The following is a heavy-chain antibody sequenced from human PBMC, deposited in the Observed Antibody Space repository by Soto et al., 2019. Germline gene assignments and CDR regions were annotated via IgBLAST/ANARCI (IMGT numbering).Heavy chain of an antibody. CDR1: GGSFSGYY. V-gene: IGHV4-31*11. CDR2: IYYSGST. CDR3: ARDLIDGYFDC. Sequence: PSETLSLTCAVYGGSFSGYYWSWIRQHPGKGLEWIGYIYYSGSTYYNPSLKSRVTISVDTSKNQFSLKLSSVTAADTAVYYCARDLIDGYFDCWGQGTLVTVSS. J-gene: IGHJ4*02.